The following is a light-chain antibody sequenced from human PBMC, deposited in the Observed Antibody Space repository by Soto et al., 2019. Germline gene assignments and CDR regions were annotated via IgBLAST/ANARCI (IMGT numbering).Light chain of an antibody. CDR2: DAS. CDR1: QSVDNY. Sequence: EIVLTQSPDTLSLSPGERATLSCRASQSVDNYLAWYQQRPGQAPRLLIYDASNRAPGIPARFSGSGSGTDFTLTISSLEPEDFAVYYCHQRSSWPLTFGGGTKVDIK. V-gene: IGKV3-11*01. J-gene: IGKJ4*01. CDR3: HQRSSWPLT.